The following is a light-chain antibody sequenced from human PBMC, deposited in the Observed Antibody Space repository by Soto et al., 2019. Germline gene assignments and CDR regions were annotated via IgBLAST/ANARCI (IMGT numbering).Light chain of an antibody. CDR1: QSVSRY. CDR3: QHRSNWPYT. CDR2: DAS. V-gene: IGKV3-11*01. J-gene: IGKJ2*01. Sequence: EIVLTQSPATLSLSPGERATLSCRASQSVSRYLAWYQQKPGQAPRLLIYDASNRATGIPARFSGSGSGTDFTLTISSLEPEDFAVYHCQHRSNWPYTFGQGTKLEIK.